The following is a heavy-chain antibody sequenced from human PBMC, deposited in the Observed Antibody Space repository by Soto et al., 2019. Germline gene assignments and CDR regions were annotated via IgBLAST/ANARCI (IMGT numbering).Heavy chain of an antibody. D-gene: IGHD4-4*01. V-gene: IGHV4-31*03. CDR3: ATGSDYKLYFDY. CDR2: IYYSGST. Sequence: SETLSLTCTVSGGSISSGGYYWSWIRQHPGKGLEWIGYIYYSGSTYYNPSLKSRVTISVDTSKNQFSLKLSSVTAADTAVYYCATGSDYKLYFDYWGQGTLVTVSS. J-gene: IGHJ4*02. CDR1: GGSISSGGYY.